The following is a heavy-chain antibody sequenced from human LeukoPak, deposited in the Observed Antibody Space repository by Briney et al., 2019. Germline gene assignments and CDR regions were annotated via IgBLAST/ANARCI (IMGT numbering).Heavy chain of an antibody. Sequence: GGSLRLSCAASGFTFDDYTMRWVRQAPGKGLEWVSLISWDGGSTYYADSVKGRFTISRDNSKNSLYLQMNSLRAEDTAVYYCASSKGTYSSGPQASDFDYWGQGTLVTVSS. CDR2: ISWDGGST. CDR1: GFTFDDYT. J-gene: IGHJ4*02. V-gene: IGHV3-43*01. CDR3: ASSKGTYSSGPQASDFDY. D-gene: IGHD6-19*01.